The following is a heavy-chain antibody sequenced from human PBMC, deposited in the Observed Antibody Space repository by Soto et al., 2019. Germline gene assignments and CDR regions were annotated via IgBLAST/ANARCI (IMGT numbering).Heavy chain of an antibody. Sequence: GGSLRLSCAASGFTFSSYSMNWVRQAPGKGLEWVSYISSSSSTIYYADSVKGRFTISRDNAKNSLYLQMNSLRAEDTAVYYCARDGSLLWFGELLTGHMDVWGKGTTVTVSS. D-gene: IGHD3-10*01. V-gene: IGHV3-48*01. CDR2: ISSSSSTI. J-gene: IGHJ6*03. CDR1: GFTFSSYS. CDR3: ARDGSLLWFGELLTGHMDV.